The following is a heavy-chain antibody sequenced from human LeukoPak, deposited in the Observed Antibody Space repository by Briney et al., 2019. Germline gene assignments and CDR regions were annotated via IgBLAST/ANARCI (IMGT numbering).Heavy chain of an antibody. CDR3: ARDDIAAAGIIDY. D-gene: IGHD6-25*01. CDR1: GFTFSSYA. CDR2: ISSNGGST. J-gene: IGHJ4*02. V-gene: IGHV3-64*01. Sequence: GRSLRLSCAASGFTFSSYAMHWVRQAPGKGLEYVSAISSNGGSTYYANSVKGRFTISRDNSKNTLYLQMGSLRAEDMAVYYCARDDIAAAGIIDYWGQGTLVTVSS.